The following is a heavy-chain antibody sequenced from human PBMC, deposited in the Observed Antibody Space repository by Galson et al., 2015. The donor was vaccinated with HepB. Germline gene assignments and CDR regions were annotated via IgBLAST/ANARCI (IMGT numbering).Heavy chain of an antibody. V-gene: IGHV3-23*01. CDR2: ISGSGGTT. CDR1: GFTFSGHA. CDR3: AGYCSSTSCYRGRFAFDI. J-gene: IGHJ3*02. Sequence: SLRLSCAASGFTFSGHAMTWVRQAPGKGLEWVSVISGSGGTTYYADSVKGRFTISKDNSKNTLYLQMNSLRAEDTALYYCAGYCSSTSCYRGRFAFDIWGQGTMVTVSS. D-gene: IGHD2-2*02.